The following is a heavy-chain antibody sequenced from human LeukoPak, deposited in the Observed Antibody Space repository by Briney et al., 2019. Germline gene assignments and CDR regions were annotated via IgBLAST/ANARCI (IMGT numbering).Heavy chain of an antibody. V-gene: IGHV4-31*03. CDR3: ARDRYYYGSGSYFVSY. D-gene: IGHD3-10*01. CDR2: IYYSGST. J-gene: IGHJ4*02. Sequence: PSQTLSLTCTVSGGSISSGGYYWSWIRQHPGKGLEWIGYIYYSGSTYYNPSLKSRVTISVDTSKNQFSLKLSSVTAADTAVYYCARDRYYYGSGSYFVSYWGQGTLVTVSS. CDR1: GGSISSGGYY.